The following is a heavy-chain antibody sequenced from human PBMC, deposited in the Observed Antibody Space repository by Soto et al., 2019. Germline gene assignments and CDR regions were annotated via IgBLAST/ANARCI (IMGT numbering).Heavy chain of an antibody. CDR3: VRANWNVDY. Sequence: PGGSLRLSCAASGFTFSSYAMHWVRQAPGKGLEWVAVISYDGSNKYYADSVKGRFTISRDNARNSLFLQMNSLRVDDTAVYYCVRANWNVDYWGRGTLVTVSS. CDR2: ISYDGSNK. V-gene: IGHV3-30-3*01. D-gene: IGHD1-1*01. J-gene: IGHJ4*02. CDR1: GFTFSSYA.